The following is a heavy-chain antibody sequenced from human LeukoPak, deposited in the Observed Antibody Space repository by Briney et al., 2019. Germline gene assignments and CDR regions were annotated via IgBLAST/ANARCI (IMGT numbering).Heavy chain of an antibody. J-gene: IGHJ4*02. CDR1: GFTFSNYW. V-gene: IGHV3-7*01. CDR3: ARSVGGDTDFDY. D-gene: IGHD5-18*01. CDR2: IQQDGSEK. Sequence: GGSLRLSCVVSGFTFSNYWMTWVRQAPGKGLEWVANIQQDGSEKYYVDSVKGRFTIFRDNAKNSLYLQVNSLRAEDTALYYCARSVGGDTDFDYWGQGTLVTVSS.